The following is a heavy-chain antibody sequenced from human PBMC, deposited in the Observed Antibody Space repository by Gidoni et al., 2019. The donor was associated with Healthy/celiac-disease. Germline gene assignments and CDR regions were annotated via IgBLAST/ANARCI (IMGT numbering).Heavy chain of an antibody. CDR3: ASLVGALSRGYYFDY. Sequence: LQLQESGPGLVKPSETLSLTCTVSGGSISSSSYYWGWIRQPPGKGLEWIGSIYYSGSTYYNPSLKSRVTISVDTSKNQFSLKLSSVTAADTAVYYCASLVGALSRGYYFDYWGQGTLVTVSS. CDR2: IYYSGST. CDR1: GGSISSSSYY. V-gene: IGHV4-39*01. J-gene: IGHJ4*02. D-gene: IGHD1-26*01.